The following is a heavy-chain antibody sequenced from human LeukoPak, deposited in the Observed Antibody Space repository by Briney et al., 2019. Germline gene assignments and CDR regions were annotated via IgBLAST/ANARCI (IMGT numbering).Heavy chain of an antibody. CDR3: TTALAWMGDFGGYYFDY. J-gene: IGHJ4*02. CDR2: IKSKTDGGTT. V-gene: IGHV3-15*01. CDR1: GFTFSNAW. D-gene: IGHD3-3*01. Sequence: GGSLRLSCAASGFTFSNAWMSWVRQAPGKGLEWVGRIKSKTDGGTTDYAAPVKGRFTISRDDSKNTLYLQMNSLKTEDTAVYYCTTALAWMGDFGGYYFDYWGQGTLVTVSS.